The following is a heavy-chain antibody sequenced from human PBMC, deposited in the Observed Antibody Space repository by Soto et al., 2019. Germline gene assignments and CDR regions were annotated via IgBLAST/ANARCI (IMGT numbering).Heavy chain of an antibody. CDR3: ARRYGGNFDY. J-gene: IGHJ4*02. D-gene: IGHD1-26*01. CDR1: GGSISSYY. CDR2: IYYSGST. V-gene: IGHV4-59*01. Sequence: QVQLQESGPGLVKPSATLSLTCTVSGGSISSYYWSWIRQPPGKGLEWIGYIYYSGSTNYNPSLKSRVTISVDTSKIQFSLKLSSVTAADTAVYYCARRYGGNFDYWGQGTLVTVSS.